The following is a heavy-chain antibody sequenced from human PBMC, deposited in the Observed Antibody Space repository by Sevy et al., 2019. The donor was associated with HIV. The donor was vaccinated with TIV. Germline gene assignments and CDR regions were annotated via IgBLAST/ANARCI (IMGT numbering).Heavy chain of an antibody. CDR1: GVTFSNAW. V-gene: IGHV3-15*01. CDR2: IKTKGDGGTT. Sequence: GGSLGLSCAASGVTFSNAWMSWVRQAPGKGLEWVGRIKTKGDGGTTDYGVPVKGRFTISRDDSKNTLYLQMTSLKTEDTGVYFCTTARWEQAYWGQGTLVTVSS. J-gene: IGHJ4*02. CDR3: TTARWEQAY. D-gene: IGHD1-26*01.